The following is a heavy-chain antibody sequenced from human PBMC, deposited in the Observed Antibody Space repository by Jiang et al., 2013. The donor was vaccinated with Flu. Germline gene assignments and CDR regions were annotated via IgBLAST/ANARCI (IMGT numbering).Heavy chain of an antibody. CDR2: IYYSGST. CDR3: ARVGYCSSTSCYNRGYFDY. CDR1: GGSISSYY. Sequence: GSGLVKPSETLSLTCTVSGGSISSYYWSWIRQPPGKGLEWIGYIYYSGSTNYNPSLKSRVTISVDTSKNQFSLKLSSVTAADTAVYYCARVGYCSSTSCYNRGYFDYWGPGEPWSPSPQ. J-gene: IGHJ4*03. D-gene: IGHD2-2*02. V-gene: IGHV4-59*01.